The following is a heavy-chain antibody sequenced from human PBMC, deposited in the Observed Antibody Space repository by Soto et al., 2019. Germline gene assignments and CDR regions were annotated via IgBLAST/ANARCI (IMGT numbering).Heavy chain of an antibody. CDR3: ESQREATTFFDY. CDR2: TSHTGSP. Sequence: TLSLTNTVSGGSISDLDYCWAWMRQPPGRGLEWVGTTSHTGSPRYNPSLKSRVTISVDTSKNQFSLRLPSVTAADTVVFYCESQREATTFFDYWRRGTLVTVTS. V-gene: IGHV4-39*01. CDR1: GGSISDLDYC. D-gene: IGHD1-1*01. J-gene: IGHJ4*02.